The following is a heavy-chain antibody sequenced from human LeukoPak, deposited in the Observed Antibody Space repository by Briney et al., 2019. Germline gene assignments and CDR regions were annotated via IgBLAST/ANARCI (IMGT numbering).Heavy chain of an antibody. J-gene: IGHJ4*02. D-gene: IGHD6-19*01. Sequence: GGSLRLSCAASGIMFSDSALYWVRQAPGKGLECVAVITDNYNTYYGDSVQGRVTVSRDNSKKTLYLQMSSLRGDDTALYHCVKGACSSGCSGNYWGEGTRVIVSS. CDR3: VKGACSSGCSGNY. CDR1: GIMFSDSA. V-gene: IGHV3-23*01. CDR2: ITDNYNT.